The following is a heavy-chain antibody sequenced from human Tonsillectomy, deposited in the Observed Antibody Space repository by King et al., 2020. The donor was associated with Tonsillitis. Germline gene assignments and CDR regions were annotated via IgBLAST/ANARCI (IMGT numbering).Heavy chain of an antibody. CDR1: GFTFSSYD. V-gene: IGHV3-13*01. Sequence: VQLVESGGGLVQPGGSLRLSCAASGFTFSSYDMHWVRKATGKGLEWFSAIGTAGDTYYPGSVEGRFTISRENAKNSLYLQMNSLGAGDTAVYYCARKDGDSDAFGIWGQETMVTVPS. CDR2: IGTAGDT. J-gene: IGHJ3*02. CDR3: ARKDGDSDAFGI. D-gene: IGHD4-17*01.